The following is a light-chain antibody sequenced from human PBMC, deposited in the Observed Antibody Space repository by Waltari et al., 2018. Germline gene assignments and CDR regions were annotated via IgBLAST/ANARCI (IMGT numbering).Light chain of an antibody. CDR1: SRYAGYYNY. Sequence: QSALTQPRSVSGSPGQSVTIPCTGHSRYAGYYNYVSWYQQHPDKAPKLLIYDVSKRPSGVPDRFSGSKSGNAASLTISGLQAEDEADYHCCSLAGSYTWVFGGGTKLTVL. CDR2: DVS. V-gene: IGLV2-11*01. CDR3: CSLAGSYTWV. J-gene: IGLJ3*02.